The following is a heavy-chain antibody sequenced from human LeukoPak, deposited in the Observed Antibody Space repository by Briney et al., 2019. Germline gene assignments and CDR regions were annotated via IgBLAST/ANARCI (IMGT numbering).Heavy chain of an antibody. CDR2: INSNSGGT. J-gene: IGHJ4*02. V-gene: IGHV1-2*02. CDR3: ATLMTLKGPQSIADDVYFHY. CDR1: GYTFTGVY. Sequence: ASVKVSCKASGYTFTGVYMHWVPQAPGQGLKWMGWINSNSGGTNYAQKFQGRVTMTRDTSISTAYMELRRLRSDDTPVYYCATLMTLKGPQSIADDVYFHYWGQGTLVTVSS. D-gene: IGHD6-6*01.